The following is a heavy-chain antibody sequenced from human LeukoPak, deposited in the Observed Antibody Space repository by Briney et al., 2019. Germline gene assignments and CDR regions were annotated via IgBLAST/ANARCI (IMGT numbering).Heavy chain of an antibody. Sequence: ASVKVSCKASGYTFTGYYMHWVRQAPGQGLEWMGWINPNSGGTNYAQKFQGRVTMTRDTSISTAYMELSRLRSDDTAVYYCARLDMLTGYYNDYWGQGTLVTVSS. CDR2: INPNSGGT. CDR3: ARLDMLTGYYNDY. V-gene: IGHV1-2*02. J-gene: IGHJ4*02. CDR1: GYTFTGYY. D-gene: IGHD3-9*01.